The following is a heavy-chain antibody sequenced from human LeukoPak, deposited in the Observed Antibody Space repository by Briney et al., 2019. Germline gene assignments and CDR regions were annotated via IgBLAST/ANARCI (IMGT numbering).Heavy chain of an antibody. D-gene: IGHD3-22*01. CDR1: GFTFSSHA. J-gene: IGHJ4*02. CDR3: AKKGYDGSSGYSSRTIDY. V-gene: IGHV3-30-3*02. Sequence: PGGSLRLSCATSGFTFSSHAMHWVRQAPDEGLEWMASISYDGGNNIHAGSVKGRFTISRDNSKNTLYLQMNSLRAEDTAVYYCAKKGYDGSSGYSSRTIDYWGQGTLVTVSS. CDR2: ISYDGGNN.